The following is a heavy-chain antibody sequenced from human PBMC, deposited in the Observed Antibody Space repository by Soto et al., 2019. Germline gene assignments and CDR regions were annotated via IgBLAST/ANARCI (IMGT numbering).Heavy chain of an antibody. V-gene: IGHV3-30*18. CDR3: AKDRRLNYFDY. Sequence: GGSLRLSCAASGFTFSSYGMHWVRQAPGKGLEWVAVISYDGSNKYYADSVKGRFTISRDNSKNTLYLQMNSLRAEDTAVYYCAKDRRLNYFDYWGQGTLVTVSS. CDR1: GFTFSSYG. D-gene: IGHD6-6*01. J-gene: IGHJ4*02. CDR2: ISYDGSNK.